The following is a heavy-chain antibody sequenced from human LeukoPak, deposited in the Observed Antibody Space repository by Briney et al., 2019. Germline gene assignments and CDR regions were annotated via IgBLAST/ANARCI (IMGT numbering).Heavy chain of an antibody. CDR2: INHSGSP. Sequence: SETLSLTGAVSGGSISSSNWWSWVRQPPGKGLEWIGEINHSGSPNNNPSLKSRVSISFDTSKNQFSLKLTSVTAADTAVYYCGSRRTAMFGVIKGPIDYWGQGTLVTVSS. V-gene: IGHV4-4*02. CDR1: GGSISSSNW. J-gene: IGHJ4*02. D-gene: IGHD3-3*01. CDR3: GSRRTAMFGVIKGPIDY.